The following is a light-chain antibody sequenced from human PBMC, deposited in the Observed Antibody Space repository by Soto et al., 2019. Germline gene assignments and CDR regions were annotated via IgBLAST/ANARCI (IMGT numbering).Light chain of an antibody. Sequence: QSALTQPASVSGSPGQSITISCTGTSGDVGGYNFVSWYQQHPGKAPRLLIYEVSSRPSGVSYRFSGSKSGNTAALTISGRQAEDEADYYCSSYTLRNTLVLFGGGTKLTVL. J-gene: IGLJ3*02. CDR3: SSYTLRNTLVL. CDR2: EVS. CDR1: SGDVGGYNF. V-gene: IGLV2-14*01.